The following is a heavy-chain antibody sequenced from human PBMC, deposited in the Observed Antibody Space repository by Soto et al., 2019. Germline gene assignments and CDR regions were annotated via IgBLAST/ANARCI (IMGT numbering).Heavy chain of an antibody. J-gene: IGHJ6*02. CDR2: FDPEDGET. V-gene: IGHV1-24*01. D-gene: IGHD3-10*01. CDR1: GYTLTELS. CDR3: SADGPYIAFGWPV. Sequence: ASVKVSCKVSGYTLTELSMHWVRQAPGKGLEWMGGFDPEDGETIYAQKFQGRVTISRDMSLSTAYIDLTNLRSDDTAVYFCSADGPYIAFGWPVWGQGTTVTVSS.